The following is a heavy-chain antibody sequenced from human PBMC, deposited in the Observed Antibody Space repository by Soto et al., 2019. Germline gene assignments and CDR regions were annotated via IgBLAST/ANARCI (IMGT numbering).Heavy chain of an antibody. J-gene: IGHJ4*02. Sequence: GSLRLSCAASGXTFSSYSMSWVRQAPGKGLEWVSTIPSSGRSTYYADSVKCRFTISRDNSKKTLYLQMNSLRADDTDVYYCAKDLGSSGWYFDYWGQGTLGTVSS. CDR2: IPSSGRST. CDR3: AKDLGSSGWYFDY. CDR1: GXTFSSYS. V-gene: IGHV3-23*01. D-gene: IGHD6-19*01.